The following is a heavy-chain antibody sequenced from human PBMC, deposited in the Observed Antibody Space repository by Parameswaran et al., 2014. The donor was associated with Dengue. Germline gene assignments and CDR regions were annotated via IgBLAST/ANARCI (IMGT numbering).Heavy chain of an antibody. CDR2: IYSGGST. J-gene: IGHJ6*04. V-gene: IGHV3-66*01. D-gene: IGHD5-12*01. CDR3: ARDHSGYDLYYYYGMDV. Sequence: WIRQPPGKGLEWVSVIYSGGSTYYADSVKGRFTISRDNSKNTLYLQMNSLRAEDTAVYYCARDHSGYDLYYYYGMDVWAKDHGHRLL.